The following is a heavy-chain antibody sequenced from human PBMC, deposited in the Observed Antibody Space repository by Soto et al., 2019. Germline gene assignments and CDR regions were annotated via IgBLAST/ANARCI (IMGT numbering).Heavy chain of an antibody. V-gene: IGHV3-23*01. J-gene: IGHJ6*02. D-gene: IGHD3-3*01. CDR2: ISGSGGST. Sequence: GGSLRLSCAASGFTFSSYAMSWVRQAPGKGLEWVSAISGSGGSTYYADSVKGRFTISRDNSKNPLFLQMKRLGAEEPAVFFFGKDQTPASLVCLFFREESTYYYYYGMDVGGQGTTVTVSS. CDR1: GFTFSSYA. CDR3: GKDQTPASLVCLFFREESTYYYYYGMDV.